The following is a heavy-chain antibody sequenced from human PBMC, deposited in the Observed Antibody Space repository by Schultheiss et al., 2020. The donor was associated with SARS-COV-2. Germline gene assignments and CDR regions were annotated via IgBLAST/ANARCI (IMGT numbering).Heavy chain of an antibody. V-gene: IGHV1-2*02. Sequence: ASVKVSCKASGYTFTGYYMHWVRQAPGQGLEWMGWINPNSGGTNYAQKLQGRVTMTTDTSTSTAYMELRSLRSDDTAVYYCARVCGDYGRRYTLDYWGQGTLVTVSS. CDR3: ARVCGDYGRRYTLDY. D-gene: IGHD4-17*01. J-gene: IGHJ4*02. CDR2: INPNSGGT. CDR1: GYTFTGYY.